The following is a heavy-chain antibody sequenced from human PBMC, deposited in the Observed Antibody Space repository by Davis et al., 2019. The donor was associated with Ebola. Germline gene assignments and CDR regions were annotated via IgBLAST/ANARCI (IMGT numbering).Heavy chain of an antibody. V-gene: IGHV3-23*01. Sequence: GESLKISCAASGFTFSSYAMSWVRQAPGKGLEWVSAISGSGGSTYYADSVKGRFTISRDNSKNTLYLQMNSLRAEDTAVYYCARGNDFWRYFDYWGQGTLVTVSS. CDR3: ARGNDFWRYFDY. CDR1: GFTFSSYA. CDR2: ISGSGGST. D-gene: IGHD3-3*01. J-gene: IGHJ4*02.